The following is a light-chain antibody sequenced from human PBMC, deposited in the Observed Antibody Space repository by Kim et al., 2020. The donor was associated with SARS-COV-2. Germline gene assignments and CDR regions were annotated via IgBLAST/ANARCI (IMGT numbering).Light chain of an antibody. Sequence: SPGARAPLSCRASQSVSSTLAWYQQTPGQAPRLLIYGASTRATGIPARSSGSGSGTEFTLTISSLQSEDFAVYYCQQYNNWPPATFGQGTKVDIK. CDR1: QSVSST. J-gene: IGKJ1*01. CDR2: GAS. CDR3: QQYNNWPPAT. V-gene: IGKV3-15*01.